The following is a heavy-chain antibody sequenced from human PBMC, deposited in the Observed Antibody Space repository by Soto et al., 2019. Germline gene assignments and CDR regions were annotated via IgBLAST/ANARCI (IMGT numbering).Heavy chain of an antibody. CDR2: ISAYTGNT. J-gene: IGHJ3*02. CDR3: ARVLGYSSSGWRHSAFDS. CDR1: GYTFTTFG. V-gene: IGHV1-18*01. D-gene: IGHD6-13*01. Sequence: ASVKISCRASGYTFTTFGISWVRQAPGQGLESMAWISAYTGNTNYAQKLQGRVTMTTDTSTNTAYMELRSLRSDDTAVYYCARVLGYSSSGWRHSAFDSWGEGTTLIV.